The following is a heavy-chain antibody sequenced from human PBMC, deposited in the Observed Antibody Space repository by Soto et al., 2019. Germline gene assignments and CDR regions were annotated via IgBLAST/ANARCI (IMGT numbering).Heavy chain of an antibody. CDR3: ARLALAVAGHRWFDH. CDR2: IYYSGAT. Sequence: LQLQESGPGLVKPSETLSLTCTVSGGSISSSDYYWAWVRQPPGKGLEWIGSIYYSGATYYNPALNRRVTISVDKSRDQVSLELRSATAAATAMFYGARLALAVAGHRWFDHCGQGILVTVSS. J-gene: IGHJ5*02. V-gene: IGHV4-39*01. CDR1: GGSISSSDYY. D-gene: IGHD6-13*01.